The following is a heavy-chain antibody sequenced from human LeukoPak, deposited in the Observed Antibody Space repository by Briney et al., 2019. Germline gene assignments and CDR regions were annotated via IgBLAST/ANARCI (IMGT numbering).Heavy chain of an antibody. V-gene: IGHV3-15*01. CDR1: GFTFSDAW. J-gene: IGHJ4*02. Sequence: GGSLRLSCAASGFTFSDAWMSWVRQAPWKGLEWVGRIRTKTDGGTMDYAAPVKGRFTISRDDSKNTVYLQMNSLKIEDTAVYYCTRLLAYWGQGTLVTVSS. D-gene: IGHD2-21*01. CDR3: TRLLAY. CDR2: IRTKTDGGTM.